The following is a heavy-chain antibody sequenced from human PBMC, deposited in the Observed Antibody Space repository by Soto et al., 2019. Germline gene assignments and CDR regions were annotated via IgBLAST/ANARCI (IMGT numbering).Heavy chain of an antibody. CDR3: SIGVSGWSPFDV. D-gene: IGHD6-19*01. Sequence: QVQLVQSGAELKKPGASVKVSCKASGYTFTDYYVHWLRQAPGHGIEWMGWINPKSGVTHSAQKFQGWVTLTRDTSVSTAYMELNRLKSDYTAVFFWSIGVSGWSPFDVWGQGTLVTGSS. CDR1: GYTFTDYY. J-gene: IGHJ4*02. CDR2: INPKSGVT. V-gene: IGHV1-2*04.